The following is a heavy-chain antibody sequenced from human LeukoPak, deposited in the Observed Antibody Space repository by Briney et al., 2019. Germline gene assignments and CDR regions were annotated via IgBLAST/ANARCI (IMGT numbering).Heavy chain of an antibody. CDR3: ARKLGKGLRMVYFYYGMDV. Sequence: SETLSLTCAVYGGSFSTHYWSWIRQSPAKGREWIGEINHSGTTNYNPSLKSRVTISVDTSKNQFSLKLTSVTAADTAVYYCARKLGKGLRMVYFYYGMDVWGQGTTVTVSS. V-gene: IGHV4-34*01. D-gene: IGHD6-13*01. J-gene: IGHJ6*02. CDR2: INHSGTT. CDR1: GGSFSTHY.